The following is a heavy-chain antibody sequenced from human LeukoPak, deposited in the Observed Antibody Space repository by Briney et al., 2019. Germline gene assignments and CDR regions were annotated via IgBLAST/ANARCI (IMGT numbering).Heavy chain of an antibody. Sequence: ASVKVSCKASGGTFSSYAISWVRQAPGQGLEWMGGIIPIFGTANYAQKFQGRVTITADESTSTAYMELSSLRSEDTAVYYCARDGYDSSGYAFDIWGQGTMVTVSS. V-gene: IGHV1-69*01. J-gene: IGHJ3*02. CDR3: ARDGYDSSGYAFDI. CDR2: IIPIFGTA. D-gene: IGHD3-22*01. CDR1: GGTFSSYA.